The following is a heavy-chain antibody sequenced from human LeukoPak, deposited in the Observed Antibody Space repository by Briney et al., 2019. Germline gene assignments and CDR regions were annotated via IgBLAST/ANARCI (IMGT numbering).Heavy chain of an antibody. J-gene: IGHJ3*02. D-gene: IGHD3-22*01. Sequence: GASVKVSCKASGGTFSSYAISWVRQAPGQGLEWMGGIIPIFGTANYAQKFQGRVTITADESTSTAYMELSSLRSEDTAVYYCARDLYYYDSSGYSKRGAFDIWGQGTMVTVSS. CDR3: ARDLYYYDSSGYSKRGAFDI. V-gene: IGHV1-69*13. CDR2: IIPIFGTA. CDR1: GGTFSSYA.